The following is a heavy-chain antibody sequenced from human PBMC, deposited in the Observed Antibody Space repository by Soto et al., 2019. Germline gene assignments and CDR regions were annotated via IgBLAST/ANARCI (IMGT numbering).Heavy chain of an antibody. V-gene: IGHV3-48*01. Sequence: EVQLVESGGGLVQPGGSLRLSCAASGFTFSTYSMNWVRQAPGKGLEWVSYISSTSSTIYYADSVKGRFTISRDNAKNSLYLQMNSLRAEDTAVYYCARDIVAKVTKFDYWGQGTQVTVSS. CDR2: ISSTSSTI. CDR1: GFTFSTYS. CDR3: ARDIVAKVTKFDY. D-gene: IGHD4-17*01. J-gene: IGHJ4*02.